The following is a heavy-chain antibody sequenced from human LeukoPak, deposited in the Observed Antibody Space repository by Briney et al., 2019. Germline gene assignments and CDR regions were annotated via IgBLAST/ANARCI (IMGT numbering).Heavy chain of an antibody. CDR2: ICSSGSTI. D-gene: IGHD6-19*01. CDR3: ARGSPTIAVAGKSLDY. CDR1: GFTFSSYE. J-gene: IGHJ4*02. Sequence: GGSLRLSCVASGFTFSSYEMNWVRQAPGKGLEWVSYICSSGSTIYYADPVKGRFTISRNNAKNSLYMQMNSLRAEDTAVYYCARGSPTIAVAGKSLDYWGQGTLVTVSS. V-gene: IGHV3-48*03.